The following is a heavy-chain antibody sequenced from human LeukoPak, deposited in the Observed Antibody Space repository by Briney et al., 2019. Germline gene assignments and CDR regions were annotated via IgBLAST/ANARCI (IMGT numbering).Heavy chain of an antibody. D-gene: IGHD1-14*01. Sequence: SETLSLTCTVSGFSISSGYHWGWIRPSPGKGLEWIGNIYHSGSTYYNPSLKSRVTVSVDTSKNQFSLKLNSVTAADTAIYYCARDTRNNRKYDPNYYFDYWGQGALVTVSS. CDR2: IYHSGST. CDR3: ARDTRNNRKYDPNYYFDY. CDR1: GFSISSGYH. V-gene: IGHV4-38-2*02. J-gene: IGHJ4*02.